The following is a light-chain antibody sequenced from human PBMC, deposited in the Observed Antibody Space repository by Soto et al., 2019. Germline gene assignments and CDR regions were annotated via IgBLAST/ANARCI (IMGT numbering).Light chain of an antibody. CDR1: SSDVGGYNY. CDR3: SSYTSSSTVV. CDR2: YVS. Sequence: QSALTQPASESGSPGQSITVSCTGTSSDVGGYNYVSWYQQNPGKAPKLIIYYVSNRPSGVSNRFSGSKSGNTASLTISGLQAEDEGDYYCSSYTSSSTVVFGGGTKLTVL. V-gene: IGLV2-14*03. J-gene: IGLJ2*01.